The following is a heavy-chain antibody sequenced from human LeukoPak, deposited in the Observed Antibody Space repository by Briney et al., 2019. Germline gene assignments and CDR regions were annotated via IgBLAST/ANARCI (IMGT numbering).Heavy chain of an antibody. CDR2: IYYSGIT. Sequence: SETLSLTCTVSGGSISISSYYWGWIRQPPGKGLEWIGTIYYSGITYYNPSLKSRVTISVDTSKNQFSLKLSSVTAADTAVYYCAREPSVVLWFGELLTTYYYYYYMDVWGKGTTVTVSS. D-gene: IGHD3-10*01. CDR3: AREPSVVLWFGELLTTYYYYYYMDV. V-gene: IGHV4-39*02. CDR1: GGSISISSYY. J-gene: IGHJ6*03.